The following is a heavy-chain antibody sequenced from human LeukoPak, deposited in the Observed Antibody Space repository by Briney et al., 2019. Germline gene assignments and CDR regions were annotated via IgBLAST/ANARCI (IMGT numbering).Heavy chain of an antibody. Sequence: GGSLRLSCAASGITVSSHYMTWVRQAPGKGLEWVSVIDSGGSTYYADSVKGRFTISRDNSKNTLYLQMNSLRAEDTAVYYCARDGEVGATAYWGQGNLVTVSS. CDR1: GITVSSHY. J-gene: IGHJ4*02. V-gene: IGHV3-66*01. CDR3: ARDGEVGATAY. D-gene: IGHD1-26*01. CDR2: IDSGGST.